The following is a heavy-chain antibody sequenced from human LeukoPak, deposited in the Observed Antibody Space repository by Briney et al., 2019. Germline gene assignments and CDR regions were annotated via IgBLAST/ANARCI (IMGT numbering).Heavy chain of an antibody. CDR2: IWYDGSNK. V-gene: IGHV3-33*06. CDR3: AKGVIFGDFDY. Sequence: GGSLRLSCAASGFTFSSYGMHWVRQAPGKGLEWVAVIWYDGSNKYYADSVKGRFTISRDNSKNTLYLQMNSLRAEDTAVYYCAKGVIFGDFDYWGQGTLVTVSS. CDR1: GFTFSSYG. J-gene: IGHJ4*02. D-gene: IGHD3-16*02.